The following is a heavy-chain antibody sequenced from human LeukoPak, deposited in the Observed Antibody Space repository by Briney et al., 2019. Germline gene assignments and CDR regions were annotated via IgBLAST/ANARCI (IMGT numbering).Heavy chain of an antibody. D-gene: IGHD3-22*01. CDR1: GGPFSGYY. CDR3: APRGYYDSSGYYYFDN. V-gene: IGHV4-34*01. Sequence: SETLSLTCAVYGGPFSGYYWSWIRQPPGRGLEWIGEINHSGSTDYNPSLKSRVTISIDTSKNQFSLKLSSVTAADTAVYYCAPRGYYDSSGYYYFDNWGQGTLVTVSS. CDR2: INHSGST. J-gene: IGHJ4*02.